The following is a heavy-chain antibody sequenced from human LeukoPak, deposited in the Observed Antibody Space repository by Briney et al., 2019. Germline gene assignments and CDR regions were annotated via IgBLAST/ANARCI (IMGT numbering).Heavy chain of an antibody. D-gene: IGHD6-19*01. Sequence: SVRVSCKDSEGTLSSYAISWVRKALGQGLEWMGGIIPIFGTANYAQKFQGRVTITTDESTSTAYMELSSLRSEDTAVYYCARDLAVAGTGDAFDIWGQGTMVTVSS. CDR1: EGTLSSYA. CDR2: IIPIFGTA. V-gene: IGHV1-69*05. J-gene: IGHJ3*02. CDR3: ARDLAVAGTGDAFDI.